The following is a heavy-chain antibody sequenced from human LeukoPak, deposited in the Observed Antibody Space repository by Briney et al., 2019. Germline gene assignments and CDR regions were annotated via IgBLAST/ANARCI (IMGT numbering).Heavy chain of an antibody. CDR3: ARAGWIITSGIDY. CDR1: VYSLRRGYL. Sequence: SETLSLTRGVSVYSLRRGYLLGWVRQPPGKGPEGVGTIYHTGSTYYTPSLGSRVTISVDTSKNEFSLNLNSVTAADTAVYYCARAGWIITSGIDYWGQGALVTVSS. CDR2: IYHTGST. V-gene: IGHV4-38-2*01. J-gene: IGHJ4*02. D-gene: IGHD3-10*01.